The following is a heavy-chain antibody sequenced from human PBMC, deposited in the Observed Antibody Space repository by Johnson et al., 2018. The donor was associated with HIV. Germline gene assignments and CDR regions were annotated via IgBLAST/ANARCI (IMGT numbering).Heavy chain of an antibody. CDR2: IWYDRSNK. CDR3: ARGWELQVLDI. J-gene: IGHJ3*02. D-gene: IGHD1-26*01. CDR1: GFTFSSYA. V-gene: IGHV3-33*08. Sequence: VQLVESGGGVVQPGRSLRLSCAASGFTFSSYAMHWVRQAPDKGLEWVAVIWYDRSNKYYADSVKGRFTISRDNSRNTLYLQMNSLRAEDTAAYYCARGWELQVLDIWGQGTMVTVSS.